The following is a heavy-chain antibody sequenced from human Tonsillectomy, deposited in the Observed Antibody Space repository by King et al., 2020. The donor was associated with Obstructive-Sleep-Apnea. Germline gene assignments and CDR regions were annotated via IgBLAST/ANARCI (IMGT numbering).Heavy chain of an antibody. CDR3: ARDRGGTLDY. Sequence: VQLVQAGGGLVQPGGSLRLFCADSGFTFSRYDMLWVRQDTVKGLEWGSAIGTAGDTYFPGSVKGRVTISREDAKNSLYLQMNSLRAGDTAVYYCARDRGGTLDYWGQGTLVTVSS. J-gene: IGHJ4*02. CDR1: GFTFSRYD. V-gene: IGHV3-13*04. D-gene: IGHD1-14*01. CDR2: IGTAGDT.